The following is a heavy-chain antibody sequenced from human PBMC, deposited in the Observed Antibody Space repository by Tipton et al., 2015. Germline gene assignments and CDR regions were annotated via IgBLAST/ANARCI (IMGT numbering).Heavy chain of an antibody. V-gene: IGHV3-11*04. J-gene: IGHJ3*01. CDR1: GFTFSDYY. Sequence: GSLRLSCVTYGFTFSDYYMNWVRQAPGTGLEWISFISKGAETTYYGDSVKGRFTISRDDSKKTVYLQMNNLRGEDTAVYYCARDRADAFDLWGQGTKVTVSS. CDR3: ARDRADAFDL. CDR2: ISKGAETT.